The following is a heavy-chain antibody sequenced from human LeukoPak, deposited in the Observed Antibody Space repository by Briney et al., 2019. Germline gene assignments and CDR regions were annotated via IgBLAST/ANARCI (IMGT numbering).Heavy chain of an antibody. V-gene: IGHV3-30*18. CDR3: VKDRADQYSFAS. CDR2: ISHDGSHT. Sequence: GRSLRLSCAASGFIFSGFDMYWVRQAPGKGLEWVAVISHDGSHTQHADSVKGRFTISRDNSKRTLYLQMNSLRLEDTAVYFCVKDRADQYSFASWGQGTLVTVSS. J-gene: IGHJ4*02. CDR1: GFIFSGFD. D-gene: IGHD4-11*01.